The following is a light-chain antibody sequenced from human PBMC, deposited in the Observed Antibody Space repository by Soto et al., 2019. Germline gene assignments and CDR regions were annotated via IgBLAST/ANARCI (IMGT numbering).Light chain of an antibody. CDR2: RIF. V-gene: IGKV3-15*01. CDR1: QSVSGY. CDR3: QQYDQWWT. J-gene: IGKJ1*01. Sequence: EIVMTQSPGTVSVFPGETVTLSCRASQSVSGYLDWFHQKPGQAPRLVLLRIFTRAIGVPARFSVSGSGTEFSLTINSLQSEDFGVYFCQQYDQWWTFGQGTKVDI.